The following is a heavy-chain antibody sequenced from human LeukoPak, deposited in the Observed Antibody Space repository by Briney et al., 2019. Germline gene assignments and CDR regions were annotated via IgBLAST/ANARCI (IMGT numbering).Heavy chain of an antibody. CDR1: GYTLTELS. CDR3: ATERGENTYYYDSSARTAFDI. D-gene: IGHD3-22*01. V-gene: IGHV1-24*01. CDR2: FDPEDGET. Sequence: GASVKVSCKVSGYTLTELSMHWVRQAPGKGLEWMGGFDPEDGETIYAQKFQGRVTMTEDTSTDTAYMELSSLRSEDTAVYYCATERGENTYYYDSSARTAFDIWGQGTMVTVSS. J-gene: IGHJ3*02.